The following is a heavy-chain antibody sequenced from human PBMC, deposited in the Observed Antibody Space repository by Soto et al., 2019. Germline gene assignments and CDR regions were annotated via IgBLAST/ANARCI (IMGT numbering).Heavy chain of an antibody. CDR3: ARDGRLWFGELLTNNWFDP. J-gene: IGHJ5*02. CDR2: IWYDGSNK. Sequence: GGSLRLSCAASGFTFSSYGMHWVRQAPGKGLEWVAVIWYDGSNKYYADSVKGRFTISRDNSKNTLYLQMNSLRAEDTAVYYCARDGRLWFGELLTNNWFDPWGQGTLVTVSS. D-gene: IGHD3-10*01. V-gene: IGHV3-33*01. CDR1: GFTFSSYG.